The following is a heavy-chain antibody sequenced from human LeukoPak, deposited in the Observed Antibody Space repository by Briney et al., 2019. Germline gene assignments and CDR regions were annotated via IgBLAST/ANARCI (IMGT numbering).Heavy chain of an antibody. CDR2: FTHVGDT. CDR1: GFSLSAYW. D-gene: IGHD3-10*01. CDR3: ARGNRQLAYYGSGSRLPFDS. V-gene: IGHV4-34*01. Sequence: GSLRLSCAASGFSLSAYWMTWIRQPPGKGLEWVGEFTHVGDTNYNPSLKNRVSISVDTSENQFSLRLTSVTAADTAVYYCARGNRQLAYYGSGSRLPFDSWGQGTLVTVSS. J-gene: IGHJ4*02.